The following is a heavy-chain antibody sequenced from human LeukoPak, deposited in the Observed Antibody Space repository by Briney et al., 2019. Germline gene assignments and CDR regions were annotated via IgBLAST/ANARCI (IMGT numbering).Heavy chain of an antibody. V-gene: IGHV3-7*01. D-gene: IGHD3-10*01. CDR1: GFTFSSYW. Sequence: GGSLRLSCAASGFTFSSYWMSWVRQAPGKGLEWVANINQDGTEKYYVDSVKGRFTISRDYAKNSLYLQMNSLRVEDTAVYYCAKVAKYYYGPETYYFFEQWGQGTPVTASS. CDR2: INQDGTEK. CDR3: AKVAKYYYGPETYYFFEQ. J-gene: IGHJ4*02.